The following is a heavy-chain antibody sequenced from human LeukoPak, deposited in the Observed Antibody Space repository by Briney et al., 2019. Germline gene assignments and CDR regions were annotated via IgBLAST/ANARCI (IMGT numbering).Heavy chain of an antibody. CDR2: ISGSRGTT. D-gene: IGHD3-22*01. CDR1: GFTFYSYY. V-gene: IGHV3-23*01. J-gene: IGHJ4*02. Sequence: GSLRLPLSGSGFTFYSYYINRVRQAPGKGPELVSAISGSRGTTYYADSVKGRFTISRDNSKNTLYLQMKSLRAEDTAVYYCAKVASITMIVVVQDYYFDYWGQGTLVTVSS. CDR3: AKVASITMIVVVQDYYFDY.